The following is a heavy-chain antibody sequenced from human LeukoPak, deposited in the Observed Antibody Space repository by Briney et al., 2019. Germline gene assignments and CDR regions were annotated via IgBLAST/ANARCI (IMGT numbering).Heavy chain of an antibody. D-gene: IGHD2-15*01. CDR2: IWYDGSNK. Sequence: GGSLRLSCAASGFTFSSYGMHWVRQAPGKGLEWVAVIWYDGSNKYYADSVKGRFTISRDNSKNTLYLQMNSLRAEDTAVYYCARDPGYCSGGSYYYFDYWGQGTLVTVSS. CDR1: GFTFSSYG. CDR3: ARDPGYCSGGSYYYFDY. J-gene: IGHJ4*02. V-gene: IGHV3-33*01.